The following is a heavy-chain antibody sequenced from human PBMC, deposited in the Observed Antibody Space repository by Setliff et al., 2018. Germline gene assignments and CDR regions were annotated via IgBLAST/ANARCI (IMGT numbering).Heavy chain of an antibody. J-gene: IGHJ5*02. V-gene: IGHV4-61*02. CDR3: ARERTIFGILIVSGWFDP. CDR1: GGSVGGGSYY. CDR2: IQNTGNT. Sequence: PSETLSLTCTVSGGSVGGGSYYWSWIRQPAGKGLEWIGLIQNTGNTNYDPSLQSRVTISMDTSKNQFSLKMTSVTAADTAVYYCARERTIFGILIVSGWFDPWGQGTLVTVSS. D-gene: IGHD3-3*01.